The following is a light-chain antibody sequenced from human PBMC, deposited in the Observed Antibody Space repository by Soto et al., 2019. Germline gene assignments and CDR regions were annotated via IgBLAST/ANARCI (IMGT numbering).Light chain of an antibody. V-gene: IGLV1-44*01. CDR2: SHN. CDR3: EAWDDSLNGVV. Sequence: QSVLTQPPSASGTPGQRVTISCSGSSSNIGSNALNWYQQLPGTAPKLLIYSHNQRPSGVPDRFSGSKSGTSASLAISGLQSEDEADYYCEAWDDSLNGVVFGGGTKLTVL. J-gene: IGLJ2*01. CDR1: SSNIGSNA.